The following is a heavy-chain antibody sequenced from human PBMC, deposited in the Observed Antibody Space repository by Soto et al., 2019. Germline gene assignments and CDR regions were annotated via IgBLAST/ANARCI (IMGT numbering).Heavy chain of an antibody. CDR1: GFTFSSYG. CDR3: AKDIVLMVYAGNFDY. CDR2: ISYDGINE. D-gene: IGHD2-8*01. Sequence: QVQLVESGGGVVQPGRSLRLSCAASGFTFSSYGMHWVRQAPDKGLEWVAVISYDGINEDYADSVKGRFTISRDNSKNTLYLQMNSLRAEDTAVYYCAKDIVLMVYAGNFDYWGQGTLVTVSS. V-gene: IGHV3-30*18. J-gene: IGHJ4*02.